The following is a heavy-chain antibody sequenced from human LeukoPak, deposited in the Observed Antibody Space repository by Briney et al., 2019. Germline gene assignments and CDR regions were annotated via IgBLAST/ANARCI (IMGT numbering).Heavy chain of an antibody. D-gene: IGHD3-10*01. V-gene: IGHV5-51*01. CDR3: ARVAMPRLLWFGGRTTGPHYYFDY. CDR1: GYSFTSYW. Sequence: GESLKISCKGSGYSFTSYWIGWVRQMPGKGLEWMGIIYPGDSDTRYSPSFQGQVTISADKSISTAYLQWSSLKASDTAMYYCARVAMPRLLWFGGRTTGPHYYFDYWGQGSLVTVSS. CDR2: IYPGDSDT. J-gene: IGHJ4*02.